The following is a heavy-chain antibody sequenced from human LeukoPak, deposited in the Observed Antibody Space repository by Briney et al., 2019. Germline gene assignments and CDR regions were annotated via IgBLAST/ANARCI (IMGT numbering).Heavy chain of an antibody. V-gene: IGHV4-39*01. CDR2: IYYSGST. Sequence: SETLSLTCTVSGGSISSSSYYWGWIRQPPGKGLEWIGSIYYSGSTYYNPSLKSRVTISVDTSKNQFSLKLSSVTAADTAVYYCARHAGYSSSSPLDYWGQGTLVTVSS. CDR3: ARHAGYSSSSPLDY. D-gene: IGHD6-13*01. J-gene: IGHJ4*02. CDR1: GGSISSSSYY.